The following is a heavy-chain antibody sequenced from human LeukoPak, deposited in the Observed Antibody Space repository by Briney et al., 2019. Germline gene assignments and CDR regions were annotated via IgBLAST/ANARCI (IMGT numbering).Heavy chain of an antibody. CDR3: ARDLGYDYVDY. CDR1: GFIFSSYG. V-gene: IGHV3-33*01. CDR2: IWYDGSSK. Sequence: GGSLRLSCAASGFIFSSYGMHWVRQAPGKGLERVAVIWYDGSSKYYADSVKGQFTISRDNSKNTLYLQMNSLRAEDTAVYYCARDLGYDYVDYWGQGTLVTVSS. D-gene: IGHD3-22*01. J-gene: IGHJ4*02.